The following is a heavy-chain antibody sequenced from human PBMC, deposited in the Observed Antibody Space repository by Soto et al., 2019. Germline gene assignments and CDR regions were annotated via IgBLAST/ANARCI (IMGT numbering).Heavy chain of an antibody. Sequence: ASVKVSCKASGYTFTSYAMHWVRQAPGQRLEWMGWINTGNSDTKYSQKFQGRVTITRDTSASTAYMELSSLRSEDTAVYYCARGLNGYLHYFDYWGQGTLVTVSS. CDR1: GYTFTSYA. CDR2: INTGNSDT. V-gene: IGHV1-3*04. CDR3: ARGLNGYLHYFDY. D-gene: IGHD5-18*01. J-gene: IGHJ4*02.